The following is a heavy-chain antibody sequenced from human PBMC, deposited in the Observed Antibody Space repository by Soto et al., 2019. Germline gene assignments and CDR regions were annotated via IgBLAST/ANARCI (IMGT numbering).Heavy chain of an antibody. CDR3: ARIAPMEAGDKYYYDF. D-gene: IGHD3-16*01. V-gene: IGHV1-69*01. Sequence: QVQLVQSGAEVKKTGSSVKVSCKASGGNFNTFGFSWVRQAPGQGLEWMGGIIPFFGTAKYSQKFEDKITITADESTNTVYMDLRSLTFEDTAIYYCARIAPMEAGDKYYYDFWGQGALITVSS. CDR1: GGNFNTFG. CDR2: IIPFFGTA. J-gene: IGHJ4*02.